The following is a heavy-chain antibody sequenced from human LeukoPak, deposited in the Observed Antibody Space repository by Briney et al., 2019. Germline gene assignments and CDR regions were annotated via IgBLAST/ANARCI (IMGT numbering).Heavy chain of an antibody. CDR3: ARGLVRYSPPYFDY. CDR2: IYHSGST. Sequence: SETLSLTCAVYGGSFSGCYWSWVRQPPGKGLEWIGSIYHSGSTYYNPSLKSRVTISVDTSKNQFSLKLSSVTAADTAVYYCARGLVRYSPPYFDYWGQGTLVTVSS. CDR1: GGSFSGCY. D-gene: IGHD3-9*01. J-gene: IGHJ4*02. V-gene: IGHV4-34*01.